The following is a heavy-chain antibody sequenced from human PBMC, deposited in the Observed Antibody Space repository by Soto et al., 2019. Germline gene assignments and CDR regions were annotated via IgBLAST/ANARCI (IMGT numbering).Heavy chain of an antibody. V-gene: IGHV4-4*02. J-gene: IGHJ1*01. CDR3: ARGNDYGDYEFFHH. CDR2: IYHSGST. D-gene: IGHD4-17*01. Sequence: QVQLQESGPGLVKPSGTLSLSCAVSGGSISSSYWWSWVRQPPGKGLEWIGEIYHSGSTKYNPSLKSRITISLDKSKNQFSLNLTSVTAADTAVYYCARGNDYGDYEFFHHWGQGTLVTVSS. CDR1: GGSISSSYW.